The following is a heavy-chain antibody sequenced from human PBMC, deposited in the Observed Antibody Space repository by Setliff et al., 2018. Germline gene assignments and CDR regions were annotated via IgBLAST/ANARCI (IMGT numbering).Heavy chain of an antibody. D-gene: IGHD2-15*01. J-gene: IGHJ4*02. Sequence: SETLSLTCTVSGGSITSTSYYWGWIRQPPGKGLEWIGSIYYSGSIYYNPSLKSRVTMSLDTSKNQLSLELSSVTAADTAVYFCAKGGTYRYFDYWGQGTLVTVSS. CDR3: AKGGTYRYFDY. CDR1: GGSITSTSYY. CDR2: IYYSGSI. V-gene: IGHV4-39*07.